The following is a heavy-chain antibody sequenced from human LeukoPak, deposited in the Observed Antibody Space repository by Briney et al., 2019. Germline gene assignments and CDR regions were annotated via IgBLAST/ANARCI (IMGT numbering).Heavy chain of an antibody. CDR1: GYSFTGYW. D-gene: IGHD3-10*01. V-gene: IGHV5-51*01. Sequence: GESLKISCKGSGYSFTGYWIGWVRQMPGKGLEWMGIIYPGDSDTRYSPSFQGQVTISADKSISTAYLQWSSLKASDTAMYYCARGRSTTMVRGAPGWFDPWGQGTLVTVSS. J-gene: IGHJ5*02. CDR2: IYPGDSDT. CDR3: ARGRSTTMVRGAPGWFDP.